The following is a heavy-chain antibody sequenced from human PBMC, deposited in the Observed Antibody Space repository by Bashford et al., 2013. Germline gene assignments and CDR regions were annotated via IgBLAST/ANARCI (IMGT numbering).Heavy chain of an antibody. V-gene: IGHV1-69*13. Sequence: VASVKVSCKASGGTFSSYAISWVRQAPGQGLEWMGGIIPIFGTANYAQKFQGRVTITADESTSTAYMELSSLRSEDTAVYYCALSVDSSGYGSHWGQGTLVTVSS. CDR3: ALSVDSSGYGSH. D-gene: IGHD3-22*01. CDR2: IIPIFGTA. CDR1: GGTFSSYA. J-gene: IGHJ4*02.